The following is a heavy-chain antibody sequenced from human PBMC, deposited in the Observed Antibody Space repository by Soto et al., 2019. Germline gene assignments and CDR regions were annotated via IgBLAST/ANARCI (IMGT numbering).Heavy chain of an antibody. J-gene: IGHJ4*02. CDR2: ISSSGSTA. Sequence: PGGSLSPSCAAFGSPSARFELHWARQAPGKGLEWISYISSSGSTAYYASSVEGRFTISRDNANNSVYLQMDILRAEDTALYYCTRAAWFPYLLFYWGQGALVTVSS. V-gene: IGHV3-48*03. D-gene: IGHD3-9*01. CDR3: TRAAWFPYLLFY. CDR1: GSPSARFE.